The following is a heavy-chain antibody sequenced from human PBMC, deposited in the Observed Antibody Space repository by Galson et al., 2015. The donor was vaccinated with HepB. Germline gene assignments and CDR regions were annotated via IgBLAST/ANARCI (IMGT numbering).Heavy chain of an antibody. J-gene: IGHJ6*02. CDR1: GFTFSSYW. Sequence: SLRLSCAASGFTFSSYWMSWVRQAPGKGLEWVANIKQDGSEKYYVDSVKGRFTISRDNAKNSLYLQMNSLRAEDTAVYYCARDPMVVSDSSWYYYYYGMDVWGQGTTVTVSS. CDR2: IKQDGSEK. CDR3: ARDPMVVSDSSWYYYYYGMDV. V-gene: IGHV3-7*03. D-gene: IGHD6-13*01.